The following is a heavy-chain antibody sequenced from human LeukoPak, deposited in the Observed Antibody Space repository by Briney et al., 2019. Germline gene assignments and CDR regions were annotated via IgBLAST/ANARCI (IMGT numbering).Heavy chain of an antibody. J-gene: IGHJ1*01. CDR2: INPTSGGT. V-gene: IGHV1-2*02. Sequence: ASVKVSCKASGYSFTGYYMHWVRQAPGQGLEWMGWINPTSGGTNYPQKFQGRVTMTSDTSISTAYMELSRLTSDDTAVYYCAAGFGAAALQHWGQGTLVTVSS. CDR1: GYSFTGYY. CDR3: AAGFGAAALQH. D-gene: IGHD6-13*01.